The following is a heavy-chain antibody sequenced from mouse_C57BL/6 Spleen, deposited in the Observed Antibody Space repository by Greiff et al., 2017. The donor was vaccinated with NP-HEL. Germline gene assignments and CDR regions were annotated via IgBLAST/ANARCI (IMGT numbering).Heavy chain of an antibody. CDR2: IDPSDSYT. V-gene: IGHV1-69*01. Sequence: QVQLQQPGAELVMPGASVKLSCKASGYTFTSYWMHWVKQRPGQGLEWIGVIDPSDSYTNYNQKFKGKSTLTVDKSSSTAYMQLSSLTSEDSAVYYCARRRAPYYYGSSPYYYAMDYWGQGTSVTVSS. D-gene: IGHD1-1*01. J-gene: IGHJ4*01. CDR1: GYTFTSYW. CDR3: ARRRAPYYYGSSPYYYAMDY.